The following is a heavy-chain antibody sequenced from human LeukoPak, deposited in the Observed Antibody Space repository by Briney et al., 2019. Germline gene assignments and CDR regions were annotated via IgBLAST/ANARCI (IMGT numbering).Heavy chain of an antibody. D-gene: IGHD5/OR15-5a*01. CDR3: ARQVSDYYYYYIDV. CDR1: GGSISSTAYY. Sequence: SETLSLTCTASGGSISSTAYYWDWIRQPPGKGLEWFGSIYYSETTYYNSSLKSRVTISLNTSKNQFSLRLTSVTAADTAVYYCARQVSDYYYYYIDVWGKGATVTVSS. J-gene: IGHJ6*03. CDR2: IYYSETT. V-gene: IGHV4-39*01.